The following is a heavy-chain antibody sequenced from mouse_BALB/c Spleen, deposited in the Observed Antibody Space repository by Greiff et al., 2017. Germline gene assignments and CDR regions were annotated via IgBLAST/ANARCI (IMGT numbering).Heavy chain of an antibody. V-gene: IGHV5-4*02. J-gene: IGHJ4*01. Sequence: DVMLVESGGGLVKPGGSLKLSCAASGFTFSDYYMYWVRQTPEKRLEWVATISDGGSYTYYPDSVKGRFTISRDNAKNNLYLQMSSLKSEDTAMYYCGRGYYGYYYAMDYWGQGTSVTVSS. CDR2: ISDGGSYT. CDR1: GFTFSDYY. D-gene: IGHD1-1*01. CDR3: GRGYYGYYYAMDY.